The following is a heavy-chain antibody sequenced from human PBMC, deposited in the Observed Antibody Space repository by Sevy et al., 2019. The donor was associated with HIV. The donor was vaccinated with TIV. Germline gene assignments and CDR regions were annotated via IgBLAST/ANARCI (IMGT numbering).Heavy chain of an antibody. CDR2: IYWNDDK. J-gene: IGHJ4*02. V-gene: IGHV2-5*01. CDR3: AHTVTQYSSSSYYFDY. D-gene: IGHD6-6*01. Sequence: SGPTLVKPTQTLTLTCTFSGFSLSTSGVGVGWIRQPPGKALEWLAFIYWNDDKRYSPSLKCRLTITKDTSKNQVVLTMTNMDPVDTATYYCAHTVTQYSSSSYYFDYWGQGTLVTVSS. CDR1: GFSLSTSGVG.